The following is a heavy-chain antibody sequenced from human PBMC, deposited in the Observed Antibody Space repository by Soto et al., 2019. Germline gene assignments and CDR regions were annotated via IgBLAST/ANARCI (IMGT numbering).Heavy chain of an antibody. CDR3: AKVSPGIAARPSPRDY. J-gene: IGHJ4*02. CDR1: GFSFNTYT. D-gene: IGHD6-6*01. Sequence: GGSLRLSCVASGFSFNTYTMNWVRQAPGKGLERVSAISGSGGSTYYADSVKGRFTISRDNSKNTLYLQMNSLRAEDTAVYYCAKVSPGIAARPSPRDYWGQGTLVTVSS. V-gene: IGHV3-23*01. CDR2: ISGSGGST.